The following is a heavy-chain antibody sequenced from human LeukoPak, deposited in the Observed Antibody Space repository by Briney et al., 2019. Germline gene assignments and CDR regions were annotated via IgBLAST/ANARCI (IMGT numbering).Heavy chain of an antibody. CDR2: ISYDGSNK. V-gene: IGHV3-30-3*01. CDR1: GFTFSSYA. J-gene: IGHJ3*02. D-gene: IGHD3-9*01. Sequence: GRSLRLSCAASGFTFSSYAMHWVRQAPGKGLEWVAVISYDGSNKYYADSVKGRFTISRDNSKNTLYLQMNSLRAEDTAVYYCARPLTGYPNDAFDIWGQGTMVTVSS. CDR3: ARPLTGYPNDAFDI.